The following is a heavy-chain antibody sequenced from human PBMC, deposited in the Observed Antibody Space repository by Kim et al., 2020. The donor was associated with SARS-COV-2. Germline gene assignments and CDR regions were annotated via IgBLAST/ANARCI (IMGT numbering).Heavy chain of an antibody. CDR3: ARVTGGSTGTIEGREWVYDYCDYYGMDV. Sequence: ASVKVSCKASGYTFTSYGISWVRQAPGQGLEWMGWISAYNGNTNYAQKLQGRVTMTTDTSTSTAYMELRSLRSDDTAVYYCARVTGGSTGTIEGREWVYDYCDYYGMDVWGQGTTVTVSS. J-gene: IGHJ6*02. CDR1: GYTFTSYG. D-gene: IGHD1-1*01. CDR2: ISAYNGNT. V-gene: IGHV1-18*01.